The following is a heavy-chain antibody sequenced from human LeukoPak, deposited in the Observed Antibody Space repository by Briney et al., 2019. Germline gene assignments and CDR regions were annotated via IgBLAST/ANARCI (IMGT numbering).Heavy chain of an antibody. Sequence: SETLSLTCTVSGGSISNYYWSWIRQPPGKGLEWIGYIYYSGSTKYNPSLKSRVTISVDTSKNQFSLRLSSVTAADTAVYYCAREGYSSSWNHNWFDPWGQGTLVTVSS. V-gene: IGHV4-59*01. D-gene: IGHD6-13*01. CDR2: IYYSGST. CDR1: GGSISNYY. J-gene: IGHJ5*02. CDR3: AREGYSSSWNHNWFDP.